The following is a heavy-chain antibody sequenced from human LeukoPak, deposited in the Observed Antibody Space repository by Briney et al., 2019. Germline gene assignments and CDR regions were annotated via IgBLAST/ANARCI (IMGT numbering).Heavy chain of an antibody. CDR3: AKDLDYDILTGYYTHYYFDY. CDR1: GFTFSSYA. D-gene: IGHD3-9*01. J-gene: IGHJ4*02. Sequence: PGGSLRLSCAASGFTFSSYAMSWVRQAPGKGLEWVSAISGSGGSTYYADSVKGRFTISRDNSKNTLYLQMNSLRAGDTAVYYCAKDLDYDILTGYYTHYYFDYWGQGTLVTVSS. CDR2: ISGSGGST. V-gene: IGHV3-23*01.